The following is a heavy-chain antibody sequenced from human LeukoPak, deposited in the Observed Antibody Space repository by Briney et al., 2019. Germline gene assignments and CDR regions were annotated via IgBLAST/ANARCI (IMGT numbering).Heavy chain of an antibody. CDR2: SNPSGGST. Sequence: GASVKVSCKASGYTFTSYYMHWVRQAPGQGLEWMGISNPSGGSTSYAQKFQGRVTMTRDTSTSTVYMELSSLRSEDTAVYYCARGGADIVVAHYYDSSGGGDYWGQGTLVTVSS. CDR1: GYTFTSYY. J-gene: IGHJ4*02. D-gene: IGHD3-22*01. V-gene: IGHV1-46*01. CDR3: ARGGADIVVAHYYDSSGGGDY.